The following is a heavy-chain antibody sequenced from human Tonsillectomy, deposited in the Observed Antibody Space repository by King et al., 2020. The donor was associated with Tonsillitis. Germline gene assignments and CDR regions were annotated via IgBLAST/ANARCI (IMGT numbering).Heavy chain of an antibody. V-gene: IGHV4-59*01. D-gene: IGHD3-22*01. CDR1: GGSISSYY. Sequence: LQLQESGPGLVKPSETLSLTCTVSGGSISSYYWSWIRQPPGKGLEWIGYIYYSGSTNYNPSLKSRVTISVDKSKNQFSLKLSSVTAADTAVYYCARGPWITMIVVGPSYFDYWGQGTLVTVSS. CDR3: ARGPWITMIVVGPSYFDY. J-gene: IGHJ4*02. CDR2: IYYSGST.